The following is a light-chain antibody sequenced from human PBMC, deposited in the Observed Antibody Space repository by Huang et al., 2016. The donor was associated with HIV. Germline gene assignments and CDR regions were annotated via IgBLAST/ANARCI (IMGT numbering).Light chain of an antibody. CDR2: DAS. V-gene: IGKV3-15*01. CDR3: QQYDNWPLT. CDR1: HSVSSN. J-gene: IGKJ5*01. Sequence: ERVMTQSPATLSVAPGERVTLSCRASHSVSSNLAWYQQKPGQARRLFIHDASARATGIPARFSGSGSGTEFTLAISSLQSEDSGVYFCQQYDNWPLTFGQGTRLEIK.